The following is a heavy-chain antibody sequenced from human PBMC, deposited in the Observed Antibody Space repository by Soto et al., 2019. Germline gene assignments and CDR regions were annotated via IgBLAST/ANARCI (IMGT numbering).Heavy chain of an antibody. CDR1: GFTFSSYA. J-gene: IGHJ4*02. CDR3: AKDLIIAAADSFDY. CDR2: ISGSGGST. V-gene: IGHV3-23*01. D-gene: IGHD6-13*01. Sequence: PGGSLRLSCAASGFTFSSYAMSWVRQAPGNGLEWVSAISGSGGSTSYADSVKGRFTISRDNSKNTLYLQMNSLRADDTAVYYCAKDLIIAAADSFDYWGQGTLVTVSS.